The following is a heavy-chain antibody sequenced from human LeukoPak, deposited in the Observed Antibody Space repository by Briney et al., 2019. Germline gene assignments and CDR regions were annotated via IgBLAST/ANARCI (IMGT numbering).Heavy chain of an antibody. CDR1: GYSFTSYW. J-gene: IGHJ4*01. CDR2: IYPGDSDT. Sequence: GESLKISCKGSGYSFTSYWIGWVRQMPGKGLEWMGIIYPGDSDTRYSPSFQGQVTISADKSISTAYLQWSSLKASDTAMSYCARQVAVAGPPFDYWGQGTLVTVSS. D-gene: IGHD6-19*01. CDR3: ARQVAVAGPPFDY. V-gene: IGHV5-51*01.